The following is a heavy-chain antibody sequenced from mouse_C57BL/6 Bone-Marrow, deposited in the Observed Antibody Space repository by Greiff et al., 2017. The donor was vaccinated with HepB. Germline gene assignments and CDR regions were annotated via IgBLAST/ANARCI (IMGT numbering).Heavy chain of an antibody. Sequence: EVQLVESGGDLVKPGGSLKLSCAASGFTFSSYGMSWVRQTPDKRLEWVATISSGGSYTYYPDSVKGRFTISRDNAKNTLYLQMSSLKSEDTAMYYCASHMVPSYWYFEVWGTGTTVPVSS. CDR3: ASHMVPSYWYFEV. D-gene: IGHD2-1*01. CDR1: GFTFSSYG. CDR2: ISSGGSYT. V-gene: IGHV5-6*01. J-gene: IGHJ1*03.